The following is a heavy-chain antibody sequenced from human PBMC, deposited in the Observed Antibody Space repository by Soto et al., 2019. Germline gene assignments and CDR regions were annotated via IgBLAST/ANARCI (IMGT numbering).Heavy chain of an antibody. V-gene: IGHV4-4*07. J-gene: IGHJ4*02. CDR3: ARDIGSYAYGEGD. D-gene: IGHD3-10*01. CDR2: VYSSGTT. Sequence: TLSLTYLFSAFYINRYFLILLRKPAGKGLEWIGRVYSSGTTDYNPSLNSRATLSVETSKNQFSLKLSSVTAADTAVYYCARDIGSYAYGEGDWGQGSQGNFSS. CDR1: AFYINRYF.